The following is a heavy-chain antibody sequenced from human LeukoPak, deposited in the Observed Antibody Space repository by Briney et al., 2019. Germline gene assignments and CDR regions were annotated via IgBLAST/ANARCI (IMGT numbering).Heavy chain of an antibody. Sequence: PGGSLRLSCAASGFTFSTYDMHRVRQAPGKGLERVAGISYDGGNKYYADSVKGRFTISRDNSENTLWLQMNSLRTEDTAVYYCAREYEGQQTGFDNWGQGTLVTVPS. CDR1: GFTFSTYD. V-gene: IGHV3-30-3*01. CDR3: AREYEGQQTGFDN. D-gene: IGHD3-16*01. J-gene: IGHJ4*02. CDR2: ISYDGGNK.